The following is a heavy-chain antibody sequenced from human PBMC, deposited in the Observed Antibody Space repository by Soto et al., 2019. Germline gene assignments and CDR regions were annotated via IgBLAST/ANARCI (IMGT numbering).Heavy chain of an antibody. CDR3: ARVTKYYDFWSGYYPHGDYYYGMDV. CDR2: IIPIFGTA. J-gene: IGHJ6*02. V-gene: IGHV1-69*13. CDR1: GGTFSSYA. D-gene: IGHD3-3*01. Sequence: ASVKVSCKASGGTFSSYAISWVRQAPGQGLEWMGGIIPIFGTANYAQKFQGRVTITADESTSTAYMELSSLRSEDTAVYYCARVTKYYDFWSGYYPHGDYYYGMDVWGQGTTVTVSS.